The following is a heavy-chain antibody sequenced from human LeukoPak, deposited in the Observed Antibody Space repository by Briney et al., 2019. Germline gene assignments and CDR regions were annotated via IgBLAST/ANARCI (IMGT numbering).Heavy chain of an antibody. D-gene: IGHD4-23*01. CDR1: GFTVSRNY. J-gene: IGHJ4*02. V-gene: IGHV3-66*01. Sequence: TGGSLRLSCAASGFTVSRNYMSWVRQAPGKGLEWVSVTYSDGSTNYADSVKGRFTISRDNSKNTLYLQMNSLRAEDTAVYYCARDYEGGGLGYWGQGTLVTVSS. CDR2: TYSDGST. CDR3: ARDYEGGGLGY.